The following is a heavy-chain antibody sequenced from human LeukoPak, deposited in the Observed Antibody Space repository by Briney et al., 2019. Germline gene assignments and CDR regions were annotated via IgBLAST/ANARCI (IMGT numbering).Heavy chain of an antibody. D-gene: IGHD2-2*01. CDR3: ARSEGYCSSTSCYDNWFDP. CDR2: IYPGDSDT. CDR1: GYSFTSYW. Sequence: KCGESLKISCKGSGYSFTSYWIGWVRQMPGKGLEWMGIIYPGDSDTRYSPSFQGQVTISADKSISTAYLQWSSLKASDTAMYYCARSEGYCSSTSCYDNWFDPWGQGTLVTVSS. V-gene: IGHV5-51*01. J-gene: IGHJ5*02.